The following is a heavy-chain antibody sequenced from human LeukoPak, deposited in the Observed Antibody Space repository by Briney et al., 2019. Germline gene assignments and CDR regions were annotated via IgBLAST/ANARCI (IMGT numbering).Heavy chain of an antibody. D-gene: IGHD2-2*01. J-gene: IGHJ6*02. CDR3: ARGKYCSSTSCYRYYGMDV. V-gene: IGHV4-39*01. Sequence: SETLSLTCTVSGGSISSTSYYWGWIRQPPGKGLEWIGSVYYSGSTYYNPSLTSRVTIFVDTSKNQFSLKVYSVTAADTGVCYCARGKYCSSTSCYRYYGMDVWGQGTTVTVSS. CDR1: GGSISSTSYY. CDR2: VYYSGST.